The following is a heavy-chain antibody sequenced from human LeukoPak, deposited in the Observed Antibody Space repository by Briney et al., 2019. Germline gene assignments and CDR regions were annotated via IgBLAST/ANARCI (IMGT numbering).Heavy chain of an antibody. CDR1: GGSISSSSYY. J-gene: IGHJ5*02. CDR2: IYYSGST. CDR3: ARDRNDDFWSGYYMYNWFDP. V-gene: IGHV4-39*07. D-gene: IGHD3-3*01. Sequence: SETLSLTCTVSGGSISSSSYYWGWIRQPPGKGLEWIGSIYYSGSTYYNPSLKSRVTISVDTSKNQFSLKLSSVTAADTAVYYCARDRNDDFWSGYYMYNWFDPWGQGTLVTVSS.